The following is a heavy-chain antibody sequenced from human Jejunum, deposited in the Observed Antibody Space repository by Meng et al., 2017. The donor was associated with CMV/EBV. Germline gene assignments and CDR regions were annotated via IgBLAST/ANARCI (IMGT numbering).Heavy chain of an antibody. Sequence: AQLVPSGGEVKKPGASVKVSCKASGYTFTNYGITWVRQAPGQGLEWMGWISAYNGNTNYAQTLQGRVTMTTDTSTSTAYMELGSLRSDDTAVYYCARVEVGITSGDYWGQGTLVTVSS. CDR2: ISAYNGNT. V-gene: IGHV1-18*01. D-gene: IGHD1-26*01. J-gene: IGHJ4*02. CDR1: GYTFTNYG. CDR3: ARVEVGITSGDY.